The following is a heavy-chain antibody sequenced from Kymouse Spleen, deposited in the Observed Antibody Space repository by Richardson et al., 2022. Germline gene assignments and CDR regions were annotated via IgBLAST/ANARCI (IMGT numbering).Heavy chain of an antibody. D-gene: IGHD3-10*01. CDR2: ISWNSGSI. CDR3: AKDSLTYYYGSGSYPFDY. V-gene: IGHV3-9*01. Sequence: EVQLVESGGGLVQPGRSLRLSCAASGFTFDDYAMHWVRQAPGKGLEWVSGISWNSGSIGYADSVKGRFTISRDNAKNSLYLQMNSLRAEDTALYYCAKDSLTYYYGSGSYPFDYWGQGTLVTVSS. J-gene: IGHJ4*02. CDR1: GFTFDDYA.